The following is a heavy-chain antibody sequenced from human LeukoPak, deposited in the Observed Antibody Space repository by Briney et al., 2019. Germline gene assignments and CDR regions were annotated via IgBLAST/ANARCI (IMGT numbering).Heavy chain of an antibody. D-gene: IGHD3-22*01. CDR1: RYTFTGYY. CDR3: ARDRGFHYYDSSGYQF. J-gene: IGHJ3*01. Sequence: GASVKVSCKASRYTFTGYYMHWVRQAPGQGLEWMGRINPNSGGTNYAQKFQGRVTMTRDTSISTAYMELSRLRSDDTAVYYCARDRGFHYYDSSGYQFWGQGTMVTVSS. CDR2: INPNSGGT. V-gene: IGHV1-2*06.